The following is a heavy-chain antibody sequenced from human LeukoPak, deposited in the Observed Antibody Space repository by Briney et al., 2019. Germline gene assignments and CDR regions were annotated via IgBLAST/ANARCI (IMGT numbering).Heavy chain of an antibody. V-gene: IGHV3-9*01. CDR2: ISWNSGSI. D-gene: IGHD3-22*01. CDR3: AKDSGSSGYSDY. J-gene: IGHJ4*02. Sequence: GRSLRLSCAASGFTFDDYAMHWVRQAPGKGLEWVSGISWNSGSIGYADSVKGRFTISRDNAKNSLYLQMNSLRAEDTALYYCAKDSGSSGYSDYWGQGTLVTVPS. CDR1: GFTFDDYA.